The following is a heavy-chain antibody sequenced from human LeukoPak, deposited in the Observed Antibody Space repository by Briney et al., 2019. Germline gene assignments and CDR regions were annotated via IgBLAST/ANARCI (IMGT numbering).Heavy chain of an antibody. CDR1: GYSISSGYY. CDR3: ARSAIKIYGYPRYFDY. V-gene: IGHV4-38-2*02. J-gene: IGHJ4*02. CDR2: IYHSGST. D-gene: IGHD5-12*01. Sequence: KPSETLSLTCTVSGYSISSGYYWGWIRQPPGKGLEWIGSIYHSGSTYYNPSLKSRVTISVDTSKNQFSLKLSSVTAADTAVYYCARSAIKIYGYPRYFDYWGQGTLVTVSS.